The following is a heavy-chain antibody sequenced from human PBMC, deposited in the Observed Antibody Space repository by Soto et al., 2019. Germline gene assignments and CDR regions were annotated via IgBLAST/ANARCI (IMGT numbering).Heavy chain of an antibody. J-gene: IGHJ4*02. CDR1: GGTFRSYA. CDR3: ARADGTEDWGYYFDY. Sequence: QVQMVQSGAEVKKPGSSVRVSCKASGGTFRSYAISCVRQAPGQGLEWMGGIIPIFGTANYAQKFQGRVTITGDESTSTAYMELRSLRSEDTAVYYCARADGTEDWGYYFDYWGQGTLVTVSS. CDR2: IIPIFGTA. D-gene: IGHD1-1*01. V-gene: IGHV1-69*01.